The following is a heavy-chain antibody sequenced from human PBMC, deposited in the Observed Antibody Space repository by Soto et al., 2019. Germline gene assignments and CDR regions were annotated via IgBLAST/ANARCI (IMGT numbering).Heavy chain of an antibody. J-gene: IGHJ6*03. D-gene: IGHD1-1*01. CDR3: ARIQGGLNDYYYYYMDV. Sequence: SETLSLTCAVYGGSFSGYYWSWIRQPPGKGLEWIGEINHSGSTNYNPSLKSRVTISVDTSKNQFSLKLSSVTAADTAVYYCARIQGGLNDYYYYYMDVWGKGTRVTVSS. CDR1: GGSFSGYY. V-gene: IGHV4-34*01. CDR2: INHSGST.